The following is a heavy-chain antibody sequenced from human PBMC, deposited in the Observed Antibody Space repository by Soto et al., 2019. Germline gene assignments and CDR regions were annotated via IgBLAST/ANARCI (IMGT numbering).Heavy chain of an antibody. CDR3: ERQAAHGQWHV. CDR2: LYPGASDT. Sequence: GESLKISCKGSGYSFTSYWIGWVRQMPGKGLEWMVILYPGASDTRYSPSFQGQVTISADKSISTAYLHWSSLKASDTAVYYCERQAAHGQWHVWGQGTKVSVSS. D-gene: IGHD6-19*01. V-gene: IGHV5-51*01. J-gene: IGHJ6*02. CDR1: GYSFTSYW.